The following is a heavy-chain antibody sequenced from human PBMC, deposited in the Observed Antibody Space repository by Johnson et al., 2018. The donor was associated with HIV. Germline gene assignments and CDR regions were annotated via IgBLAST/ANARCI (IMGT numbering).Heavy chain of an antibody. J-gene: IGHJ3*01. CDR3: ASPPSGYDFWDGPNIFDV. CDR1: GFTFSSYW. D-gene: IGHD3-3*01. V-gene: IGHV3-7*02. CDR2: IKQDGSEK. Sequence: VQLVESGGGLVQPGGSLRLSCAASGFTFSSYWMSWVRQSPGKGLEWVANIKQDGSEKYYADSVTGRFTISRDNSKNTLFLQMNSLRPEDTAIYYCASPPSGYDFWDGPNIFDVWGQGTMVSVAS.